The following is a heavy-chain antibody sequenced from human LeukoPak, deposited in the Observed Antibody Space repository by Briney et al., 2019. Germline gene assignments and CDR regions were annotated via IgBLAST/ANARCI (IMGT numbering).Heavy chain of an antibody. CDR3: ARASLVVVAYEAFDN. D-gene: IGHD2-21*01. J-gene: IGHJ3*02. CDR1: GYTFTSYG. CDR2: ISAYNGNT. Sequence: ASVKVSCKASGYTFTSYGISWVRQAPGQGLEWMGWISAYNGNTNYAQKLQGRVTMTTDTSTSTAYMELRSLRSDDTAVYYCARASLVVVAYEAFDNWGQGTMVTVSS. V-gene: IGHV1-18*01.